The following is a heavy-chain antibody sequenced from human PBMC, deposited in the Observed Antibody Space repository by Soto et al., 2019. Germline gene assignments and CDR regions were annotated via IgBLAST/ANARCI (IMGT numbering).Heavy chain of an antibody. V-gene: IGHV3-7*01. Sequence: EVQLVESGGGLVQPEGSLRLSCAASRFSFANYWMSWVRQAPGKGLEWVGHIKEDGNEKSYADSVKGRFTISRDNAKKSVYLQMNSMRAEDTAVYYCARGIDDQASYGMDLWGQGTTVTVSS. J-gene: IGHJ6*02. CDR2: IKEDGNEK. CDR1: RFSFANYW. CDR3: ARGIDDQASYGMDL.